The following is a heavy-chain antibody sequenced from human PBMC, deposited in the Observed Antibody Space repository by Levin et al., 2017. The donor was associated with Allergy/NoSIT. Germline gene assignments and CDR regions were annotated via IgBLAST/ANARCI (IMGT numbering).Heavy chain of an antibody. J-gene: IGHJ6*02. V-gene: IGHV1-18*01. CDR3: ARDERSHYYYGMDV. D-gene: IGHD1-1*01. CDR1: GYTFTSYG. CDR2: ISAYNGNT. Sequence: ASVKVSCKASGYTFTSYGISWVRQAPGQGLEWMGWISAYNGNTNYAQKLQGRVTMTTDTSTSTAYMELRSLRSDDTAVYYCARDERSHYYYGMDVWGQGTTVTVSS.